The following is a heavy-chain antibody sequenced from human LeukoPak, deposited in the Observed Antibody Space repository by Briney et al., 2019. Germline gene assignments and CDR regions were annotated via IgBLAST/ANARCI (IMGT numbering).Heavy chain of an antibody. Sequence: GGSLRLSCAASGFTSSSYSMNWVRQAPGKGLEWVSSISSSSSYIYYADSVKGRFTISRDNAKNSLYLQMNSLRAEDTAVYYCARDESSMITGGYWGQGTLVTVSS. CDR2: ISSSSSYI. CDR1: GFTSSSYS. V-gene: IGHV3-21*01. CDR3: ARDESSMITGGY. J-gene: IGHJ4*02. D-gene: IGHD3-22*01.